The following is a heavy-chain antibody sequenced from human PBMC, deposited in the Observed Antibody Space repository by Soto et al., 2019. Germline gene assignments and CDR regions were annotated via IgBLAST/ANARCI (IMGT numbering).Heavy chain of an antibody. Sequence: SVKVSCKASGGTFSSYAISWVRQAPGQGLEWMGGIIPIFGTANYAQKFQGRVTITADESTSTAYMELSSLRSEDTAVYYCARDLNSYDYGPYHYYGMEVWGQGTTVTVSS. J-gene: IGHJ6*02. CDR2: IIPIFGTA. CDR3: ARDLNSYDYGPYHYYGMEV. CDR1: GGTFSSYA. D-gene: IGHD4-17*01. V-gene: IGHV1-69*13.